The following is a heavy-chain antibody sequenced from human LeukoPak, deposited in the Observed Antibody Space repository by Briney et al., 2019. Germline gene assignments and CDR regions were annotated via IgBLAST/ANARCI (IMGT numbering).Heavy chain of an antibody. Sequence: PSEALSLTCSVSGGSINNYYWNGIRQPPGKGLEWIGYIYYSGSTRYNPSLQSRVTMSIGTSKTQFSLKLDSVTAADTAVYYCARRLRLKNPGGDAFDIWGQGTVVTVSS. CDR3: ARRLRLKNPGGDAFDI. D-gene: IGHD5/OR15-5a*01. V-gene: IGHV4-59*08. CDR1: GGSINNYY. J-gene: IGHJ3*02. CDR2: IYYSGST.